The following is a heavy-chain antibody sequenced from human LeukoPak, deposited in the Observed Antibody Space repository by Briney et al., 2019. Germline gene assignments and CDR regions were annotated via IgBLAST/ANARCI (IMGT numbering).Heavy chain of an antibody. CDR1: GITLSNYG. V-gene: IGHV3-23*01. CDR3: GRVYCNTTSCYDYYDYYMDV. Sequence: GGSLRLSCAVCGITLSNYGMSWVRQAPGKGLEWVAGISDSGGRTNYADSVKGRFTISRDNVKNFLYLQMNSLRVEDTALYFCGRVYCNTTSCYDYYDYYMDVWGKGTTVTVSS. J-gene: IGHJ6*03. D-gene: IGHD2-2*01. CDR2: ISDSGGRT.